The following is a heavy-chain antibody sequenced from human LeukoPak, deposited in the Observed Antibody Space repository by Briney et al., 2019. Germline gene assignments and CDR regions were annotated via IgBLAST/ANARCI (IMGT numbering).Heavy chain of an antibody. Sequence: PSETLSLTCAVYGGSFSGYYWSWIRQPPGKGLEWSGEINHSGSTNYTPSLKSRVTISVDTSKNQFSLKLSSVTAADTAVYYCARGLGVRGVTYSRSGRDYWGQGTLVTVSS. J-gene: IGHJ4*02. CDR1: GGSFSGYY. CDR2: INHSGST. V-gene: IGHV4-34*01. CDR3: ARGLGVRGVTYSRSGRDY. D-gene: IGHD3-10*01.